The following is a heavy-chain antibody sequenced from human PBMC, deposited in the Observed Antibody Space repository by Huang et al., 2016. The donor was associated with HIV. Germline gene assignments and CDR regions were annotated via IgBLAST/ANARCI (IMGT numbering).Heavy chain of an antibody. CDR1: GFTFSNAW. CDR3: TTESESSGWTMDHDAFDI. J-gene: IGHJ3*02. Sequence: EVQLVESGGGLVKPGGSLRLSCAASGFTFSNAWMSWVRQAPGQGLEWVGRIKSKTDGGTTDYAAPVKGRVTISRDDSKNTLYQQMNSLKTEDTAVYYCTTESESSGWTMDHDAFDIWGQGTMVTVSS. D-gene: IGHD6-19*01. CDR2: IKSKTDGGTT. V-gene: IGHV3-15*01.